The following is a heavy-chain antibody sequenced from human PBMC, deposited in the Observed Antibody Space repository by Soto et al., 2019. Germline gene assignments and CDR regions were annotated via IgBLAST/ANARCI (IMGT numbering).Heavy chain of an antibody. CDR3: ARHHGGTWPLGYFDY. CDR1: GGSISSDSYY. D-gene: IGHD1-1*01. V-gene: IGHV4-39*01. Sequence: PSETLSLTCTVSGGSISSDSYYWGWIRQPPGKGLEWIGSIYYSGSTYHNPSLKSRVTISVDTSKNQFSLKLSSVTAADTAVYYCARHHGGTWPLGYFDYWGQGTLVTVSS. CDR2: IYYSGST. J-gene: IGHJ4*02.